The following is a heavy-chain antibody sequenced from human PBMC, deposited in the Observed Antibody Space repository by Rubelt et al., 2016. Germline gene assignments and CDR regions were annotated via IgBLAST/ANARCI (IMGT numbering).Heavy chain of an antibody. Sequence: QVQLVQSGAEVKKPGASVKVSCKTSGYTFTSYSITWVRQAPGQGLEWMGWISAYNGNTNNAQKLQGRVTMTTETSTTTAYMESRSLRSAAPAVYYCVGDLDRGAPYYYYGMDVWGQGTTVIVSS. CDR1: GYTFTSYS. CDR2: ISAYNGNT. D-gene: IGHD3/OR15-3a*01. CDR3: VGDLDRGAPYYYYGMDV. V-gene: IGHV1-18*01. J-gene: IGHJ6*02.